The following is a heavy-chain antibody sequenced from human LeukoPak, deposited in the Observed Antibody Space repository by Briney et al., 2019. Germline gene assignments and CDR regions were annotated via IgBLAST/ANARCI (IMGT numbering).Heavy chain of an antibody. D-gene: IGHD2-2*01. V-gene: IGHV3-48*03. CDR3: ASPYMPDAFDI. CDR1: GFTFSSYE. J-gene: IGHJ3*02. Sequence: PGGSLRLSCAASGFTFSSYEMNWVRQAPWKGLEWVSYISSSGSTICYADSVKGRFTISRDNAKNSLYLQMNSLRAEDTAVYYCASPYMPDAFDIWGQGTMVTVSS. CDR2: ISSSGSTI.